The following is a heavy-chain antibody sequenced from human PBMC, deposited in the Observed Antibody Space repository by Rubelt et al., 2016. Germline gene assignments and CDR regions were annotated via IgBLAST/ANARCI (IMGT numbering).Heavy chain of an antibody. D-gene: IGHD6-6*01. CDR2: INPNSGGT. Sequence: VRQAPGQGLEWMGRINPNSGGTNYAQKFQGRVTMTRDTSISTAYMELSRLRSDDTAVYYCARSSALVYYYGMDVWGQGTTVTVSS. V-gene: IGHV1-2*06. J-gene: IGHJ6*02. CDR3: ARSSALVYYYGMDV.